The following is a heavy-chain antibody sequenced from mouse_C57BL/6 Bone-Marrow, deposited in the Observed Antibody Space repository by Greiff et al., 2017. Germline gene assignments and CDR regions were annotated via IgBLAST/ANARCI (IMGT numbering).Heavy chain of an antibody. CDR3: APWFAY. V-gene: IGHV14-2*01. CDR1: GFNIKDYY. J-gene: IGHJ3*01. CDR2: IVPEDGGT. Sequence: EVQLQQSGAELVKPGASVKLSCTASGFNIKDYYMHWVKQRTEPGLEWIGRIVPEDGGTKYAPKFQGKATITADPSSNTAYLQLSSVTSEDTAVYYWAPWFAYWGQGTLVTVSA.